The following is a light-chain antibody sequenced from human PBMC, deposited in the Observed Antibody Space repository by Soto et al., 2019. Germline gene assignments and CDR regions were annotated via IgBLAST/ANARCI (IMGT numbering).Light chain of an antibody. J-gene: IGKJ1*01. CDR1: QAISTY. V-gene: IGKV1-9*01. Sequence: DIPLTQSPSFLSASVGDRVTITCRASQAISTYLAWYQQKPGEAPKLLVFSASTLLSGVPSRFSGSGSGTEFTLTISSLQPEDFATYYCQQLRTFGQGTKVEIK. CDR3: QQLRT. CDR2: SAS.